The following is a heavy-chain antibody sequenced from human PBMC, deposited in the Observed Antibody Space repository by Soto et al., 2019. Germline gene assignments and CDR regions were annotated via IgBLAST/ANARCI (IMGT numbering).Heavy chain of an antibody. CDR3: ARGRYCSSITCDKKYCMDV. Sequence: ASVKVSCKASGYTFTNYDISWVRQAPGQGLEWLGWISGYNGNRNYAQKFQGRVTMTTDTSTGTVYMELRSLRSDDTAVYYCARGRYCSSITCDKKYCMDVWGQVPSVTASS. D-gene: IGHD2-2*01. CDR1: GYTFTNYD. J-gene: IGHJ6*02. V-gene: IGHV1-18*01. CDR2: ISGYNGNR.